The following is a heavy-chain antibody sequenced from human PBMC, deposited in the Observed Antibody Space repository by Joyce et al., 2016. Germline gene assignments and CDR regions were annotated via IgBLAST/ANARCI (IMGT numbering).Heavy chain of an antibody. D-gene: IGHD1-26*01. J-gene: IGHJ4*02. CDR2: IDASDSYT. Sequence: EVQLVQSGAEVKKPGESLRISCEGSTYIFSSYWITWVRQLPGKGLECRGRIDASDSYTKYSPAFEGHVTFSVDRSIHTAYLQWSSLKASDTGMYYCARFSGSYFPEDYWGQGILVTVSP. CDR3: ARFSGSYFPEDY. V-gene: IGHV5-10-1*03. CDR1: TYIFSSYW.